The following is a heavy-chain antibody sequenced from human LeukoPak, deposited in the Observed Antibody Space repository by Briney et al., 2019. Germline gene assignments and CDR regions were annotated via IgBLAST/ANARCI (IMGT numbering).Heavy chain of an antibody. V-gene: IGHV3-53*01. CDR2: IYSGGST. J-gene: IGHJ4*02. CDR1: GFTFSNAW. CDR3: ATGIAMGYFDY. D-gene: IGHD6-13*01. Sequence: GGSLRLSCAASGFTFSNAWMSWFRQAPGKGLEWVSVIYSGGSTYYADSVKGRFTISRDNSKNTLYLQMNSLRAEDTAVYYCATGIAMGYFDYWGQGALVTVSS.